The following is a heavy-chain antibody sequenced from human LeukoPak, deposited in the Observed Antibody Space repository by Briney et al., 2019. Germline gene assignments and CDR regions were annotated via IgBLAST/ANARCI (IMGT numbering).Heavy chain of an antibody. Sequence: PGGSLRLSCAASGFTFSSYSMNWVRQAPGKGLEWVASISISSSYIYYADSVKGRYTISRDNAKNSLYLQINSLSAEDTAVYSCERVLTVVTGGNFDHWGQGTLVTVSS. J-gene: IGHJ4*02. V-gene: IGHV3-21*01. CDR3: ERVLTVVTGGNFDH. D-gene: IGHD4-23*01. CDR2: ISISSSYI. CDR1: GFTFSSYS.